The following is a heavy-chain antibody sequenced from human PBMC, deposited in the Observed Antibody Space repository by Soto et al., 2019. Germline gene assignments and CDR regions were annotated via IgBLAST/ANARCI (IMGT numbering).Heavy chain of an antibody. CDR2: ISGSGGST. Sequence: GGSLRLSCAASGFTFSSYAMSWVRQAPGKGLEWVSAISGSGGSTYYADSVKGRFTIPRDNSKNTLYLQMNSLRAEDTAVYYCAKVGEDCSGGSCYGAYYYGMDVWGQGTTVTVSS. D-gene: IGHD2-15*01. V-gene: IGHV3-23*01. J-gene: IGHJ6*02. CDR1: GFTFSSYA. CDR3: AKVGEDCSGGSCYGAYYYGMDV.